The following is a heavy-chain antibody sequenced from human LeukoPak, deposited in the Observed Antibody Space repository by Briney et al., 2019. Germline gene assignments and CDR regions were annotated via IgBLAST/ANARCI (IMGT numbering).Heavy chain of an antibody. J-gene: IGHJ4*02. D-gene: IGHD4-11*01. CDR3: ARHYSTDPFDY. CDR2: ISHSGTT. V-gene: IGHV4-59*08. CDR1: GASISSYY. Sequence: SETLSLTCTVSGASISSYYWSWIRQPPGEGLEWVACISHSGTTNYSPSLKTRLTVSVDTSKSQISLELSSVTAADTATYYCARHYSTDPFDYWGQGTPVTVSS.